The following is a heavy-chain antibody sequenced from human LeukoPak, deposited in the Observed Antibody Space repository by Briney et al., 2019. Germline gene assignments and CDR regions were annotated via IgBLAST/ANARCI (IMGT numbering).Heavy chain of an antibody. CDR2: ISAYNGNT. J-gene: IGHJ4*02. V-gene: IGHV1-18*01. D-gene: IGHD3-16*02. CDR3: ARVSPDYVWGSYRYNYDY. CDR1: GYTFTSHG. Sequence: GASVKLSCKASGYTFTSHGISWVRQAPGQGLEWMGWISAYNGNTNYAQKLQGRVTMTTDTSTSTAYMELRSLRSDDTAVYYCARVSPDYVWGSYRYNYDYWGQGTLVTVSS.